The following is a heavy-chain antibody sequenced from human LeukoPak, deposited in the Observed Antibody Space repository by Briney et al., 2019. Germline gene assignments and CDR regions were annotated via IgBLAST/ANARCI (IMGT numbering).Heavy chain of an antibody. Sequence: GGSLRLSCAASGFPFSSYTLSWVRQAPGKGLVWVARINPGGSSITYADSVKGRFTISRDNAKNTLYLQMDSLRAEDTGVYYCARSNQADDYWGQGTLVTVSS. CDR1: GFPFSSYT. J-gene: IGHJ4*02. D-gene: IGHD1-14*01. V-gene: IGHV3-74*01. CDR3: ARSNQADDY. CDR2: INPGGSSI.